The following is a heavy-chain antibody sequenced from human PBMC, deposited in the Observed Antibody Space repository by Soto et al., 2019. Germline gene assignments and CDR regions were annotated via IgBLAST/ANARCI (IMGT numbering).Heavy chain of an antibody. CDR2: INSNGGNT. V-gene: IGHV3-64*01. D-gene: IGHD6-13*01. CDR3: ARKAAATGALDY. Sequence: PGGSLRLSCAASGFTFSTSAMHWVRQAPGKGLECVSAINSNGGNTYYANSAKGRFTISRDNSKNTLYLQMGSLRTDDMAIYYCARKAAATGALDYWGQGTLVTVSS. J-gene: IGHJ4*02. CDR1: GFTFSTSA.